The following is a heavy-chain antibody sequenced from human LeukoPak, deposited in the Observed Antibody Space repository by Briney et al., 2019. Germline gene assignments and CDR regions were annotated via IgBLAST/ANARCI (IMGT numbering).Heavy chain of an antibody. D-gene: IGHD3-10*01. CDR2: ITSSSSYI. V-gene: IGHV3-21*01. Sequence: GGSLRLSCAASGFAFSTYSMNWVRQAPGKGLEWISSITSSSSYIYYADSVKGRFTISRDNAKNSLYLQMNSLRAEDTAVYYCARGPVAYYYGSGTGGMDVWGKGTTVTVSS. J-gene: IGHJ6*04. CDR3: ARGPVAYYYGSGTGGMDV. CDR1: GFAFSTYS.